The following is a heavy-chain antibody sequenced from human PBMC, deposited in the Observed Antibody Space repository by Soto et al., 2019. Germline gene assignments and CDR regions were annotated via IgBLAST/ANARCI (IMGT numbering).Heavy chain of an antibody. CDR2: IYYSGST. V-gene: IGHV4-59*01. D-gene: IGHD6-13*01. CDR1: GGSISSYY. J-gene: IGHJ5*02. CDR3: ARGGYSSSWYLGDWFDP. Sequence: SETLSLTCTVSGGSISSYYWSWIRQPPGKGLEWIGYIYYSGSTNYNPSLKSRVTISVDTSKNQFSLKLSSATAADTAVYYCARGGYSSSWYLGDWFDPWGRGTLVTVSS.